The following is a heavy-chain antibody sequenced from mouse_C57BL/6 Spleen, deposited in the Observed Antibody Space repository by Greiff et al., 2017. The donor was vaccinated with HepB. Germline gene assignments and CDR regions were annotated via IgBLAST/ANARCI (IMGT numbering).Heavy chain of an antibody. V-gene: IGHV1-64*01. CDR3: ASLYYDYDENY. J-gene: IGHJ2*01. D-gene: IGHD2-4*01. Sequence: VQLQQSGAELAKPGASVKLSCKASGYTFTSYWMHWVKQRPGQGLEWIGMIHPNSGSTNYNEKFKSKATLTVDKSSSTAYMQLSSLTSEDSAVYYCASLYYDYDENYWGQGTTLTVSS. CDR1: GYTFTSYW. CDR2: IHPNSGST.